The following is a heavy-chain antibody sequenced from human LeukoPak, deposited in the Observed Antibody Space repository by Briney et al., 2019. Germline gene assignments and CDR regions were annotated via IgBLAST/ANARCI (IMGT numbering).Heavy chain of an antibody. V-gene: IGHV4-39*07. CDR1: GGSVSSGGYF. Sequence: SETLSLTRTVSGGSVSSGGYFWGWIRQPPGKGLVWIGTVYYSGSTYYDPSLKSRVTISVGTSKNQFSLNLSSVTAADTAVYCCARGGTLMTMVNWGQGTLVTVSS. J-gene: IGHJ4*02. CDR3: ARGGTLMTMVN. D-gene: IGHD4/OR15-4a*01. CDR2: VYYSGST.